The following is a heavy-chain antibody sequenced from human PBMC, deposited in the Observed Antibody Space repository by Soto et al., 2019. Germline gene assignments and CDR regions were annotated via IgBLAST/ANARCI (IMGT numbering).Heavy chain of an antibody. Sequence: TSETLSLTCAVSGGSISSINWWSWVRQPPGKGLEWIGEIHHRGSINYSPSLSSRLTISVDKSKNQFSLNLSSVTAADTAVYYCARVTESDAFDIWGQGTMVTVSS. CDR3: ARVTESDAFDI. V-gene: IGHV4-4*02. CDR2: IHHRGSI. J-gene: IGHJ3*02. CDR1: GGSISSINW.